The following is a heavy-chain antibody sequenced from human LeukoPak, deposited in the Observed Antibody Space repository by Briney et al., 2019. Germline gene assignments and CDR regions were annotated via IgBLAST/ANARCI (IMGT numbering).Heavy chain of an antibody. V-gene: IGHV3-30*04. Sequence: PGGSLRLSCAASGFTFSSYAWDWVRQAPGKGLEWVAVISYDGNNKYYTDSVKGRFTISRDNSKNTLYLPMNSLRAEDSAVYYCAKSVEMATIMSAFDYWGQGTLVTVSS. D-gene: IGHD5-24*01. CDR1: GFTFSSYA. J-gene: IGHJ4*02. CDR3: AKSVEMATIMSAFDY. CDR2: ISYDGNNK.